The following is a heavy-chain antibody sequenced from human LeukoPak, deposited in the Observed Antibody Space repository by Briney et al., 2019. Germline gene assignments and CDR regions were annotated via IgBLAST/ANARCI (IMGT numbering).Heavy chain of an antibody. Sequence: GGSLRLSCTASGFTFSSYAMHWVRPAPGKGLEWVAVISYDGSNKYYADSVKGRFTISRDNSKNTLYLQMNSLRAEDTAVYYCARAGSKVQRAILTAWGQGTLVTVSS. CDR3: ARAGSKVQRAILTA. D-gene: IGHD3-9*01. CDR1: GFTFSSYA. CDR2: ISYDGSNK. J-gene: IGHJ4*02. V-gene: IGHV3-30-3*01.